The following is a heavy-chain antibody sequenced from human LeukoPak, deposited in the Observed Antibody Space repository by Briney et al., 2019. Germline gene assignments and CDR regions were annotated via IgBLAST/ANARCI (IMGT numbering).Heavy chain of an antibody. J-gene: IGHJ4*02. CDR2: ICYSWST. CDR1: GGSICSSSYY. CDR3: ASGSHYGYSSGWLYY. Sequence: PSETLSLTCTVSGGSICSSSYYWGWIRQPPGKGLEWIRSICYSWSTYYNPSLKSRVTISVDTYKNQFSLRLNSVTAADSAVYYCASGSHYGYSSGWLYYWGQGTLVTVSS. D-gene: IGHD6-19*01. V-gene: IGHV4-39*01.